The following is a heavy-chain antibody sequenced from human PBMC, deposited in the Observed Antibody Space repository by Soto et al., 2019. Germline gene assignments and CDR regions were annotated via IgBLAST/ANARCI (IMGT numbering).Heavy chain of an antibody. D-gene: IGHD6-6*01. J-gene: IGHJ4*02. Sequence: PGGSLRLSCAASGFTFSSYSMNWVRQAPGKGLEWVSYISSSSSTIYYADSVKGRFTISRDNAKNSLYLQMNSLRAEDTAVYYCAREILEYSSSSSDYWGQGTLVTVSS. CDR1: GFTFSSYS. CDR2: ISSSSSTI. CDR3: AREILEYSSSSSDY. V-gene: IGHV3-48*01.